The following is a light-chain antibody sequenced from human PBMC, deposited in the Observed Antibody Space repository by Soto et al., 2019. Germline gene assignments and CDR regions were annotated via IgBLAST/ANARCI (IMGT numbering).Light chain of an antibody. J-gene: IGKJ1*01. Sequence: EIVLTQSPGTLSLSPGERASLSCRASQSIRSNSLAWYQQRPGQAPRLLIYAASSRATGIPDRFSGSGSGTDFTLTISRLEPDDFATYYCQQYNSYKGTFGQGTKVDIK. CDR2: AAS. CDR1: QSIRSNS. CDR3: QQYNSYKGT. V-gene: IGKV3-20*01.